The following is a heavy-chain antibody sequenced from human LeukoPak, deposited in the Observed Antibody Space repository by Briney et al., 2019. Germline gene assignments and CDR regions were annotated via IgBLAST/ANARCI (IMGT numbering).Heavy chain of an antibody. CDR1: GFTFSSYS. Sequence: GGSLRLSCAASGFTFSSYSMDWVRQAPGKGLEWVSSISSSSSYIYYADSVKGRFTISRDNAKNSLYLQMNSLRSEDTAVYYCASPQNDYYDGPPFDYWGQGTLVTVSS. V-gene: IGHV3-21*04. CDR2: ISSSSSYI. J-gene: IGHJ4*02. D-gene: IGHD3-22*01. CDR3: ASPQNDYYDGPPFDY.